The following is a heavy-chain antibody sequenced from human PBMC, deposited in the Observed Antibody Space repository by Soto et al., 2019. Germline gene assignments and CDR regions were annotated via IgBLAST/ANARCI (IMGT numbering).Heavy chain of an antibody. CDR1: GFTFSSYS. V-gene: IGHV3-21*01. CDR2: ISSSSSYI. J-gene: IGHJ4*02. D-gene: IGHD3-22*01. CDR3: ARDYYDSSQYFDY. Sequence: GGSLRLCCAASGFTFSSYSMNWFRQAPGKGLEWVSSISSSSSYIYYADSVKGRFTISRDNAKNSLYLQMNSLRAEDTAVYYCARDYYDSSQYFDYWGQGTLVTVSS.